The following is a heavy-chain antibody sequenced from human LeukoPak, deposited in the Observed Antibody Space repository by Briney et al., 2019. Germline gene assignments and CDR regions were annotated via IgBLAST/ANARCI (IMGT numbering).Heavy chain of an antibody. CDR3: AKFTGSGSYYSEDY. CDR1: GGSISSSSYY. Sequence: SETLSLTCTVSGGSISSSSYYWGWIRQPPGKGLEWIGSIYYSGSTYYNPSLKSRVTISVDTSKNQFSLKLSSVTAADTAVYYCAKFTGSGSYYSEDYWGQGTLVTVSS. V-gene: IGHV4-39*07. CDR2: IYYSGST. D-gene: IGHD3-10*01. J-gene: IGHJ4*02.